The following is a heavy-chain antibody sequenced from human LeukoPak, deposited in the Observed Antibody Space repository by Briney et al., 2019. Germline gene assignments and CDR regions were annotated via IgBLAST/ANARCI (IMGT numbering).Heavy chain of an antibody. CDR1: GSTFSSYG. CDR3: ARDRAAADLDY. J-gene: IGHJ4*02. V-gene: IGHV3-33*08. CDR2: IWYDGSNK. D-gene: IGHD6-13*01. Sequence: GGSLRLSCVASGSTFSSYGMHWVRQAPGKGLEWVAVIWYDGSNKFYADSVKGRFTISRDNSKNTLYLQMNSLRAEDTAVYYCARDRAAADLDYWGQGTLVTVSS.